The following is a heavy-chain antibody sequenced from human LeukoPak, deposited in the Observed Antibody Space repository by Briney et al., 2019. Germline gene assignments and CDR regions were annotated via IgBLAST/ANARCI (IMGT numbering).Heavy chain of an antibody. Sequence: ASVKVSCKASGYTFTSCDINWVRQATGQGLEWMGWLNPNSGNTGYAQKFQGRVTMTRNTSISTAYMELSSLRSEDTAVYYCARGLEWGYYYGMDVWGQATTVTVSS. CDR3: ARGLEWGYYYGMDV. D-gene: IGHD1-26*01. V-gene: IGHV1-8*01. CDR1: GYTFTSCD. J-gene: IGHJ6*02. CDR2: LNPNSGNT.